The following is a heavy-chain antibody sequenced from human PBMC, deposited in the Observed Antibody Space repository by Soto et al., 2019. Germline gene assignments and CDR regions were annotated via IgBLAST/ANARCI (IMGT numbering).Heavy chain of an antibody. CDR2: ISAYNGNT. V-gene: IGHV1-18*01. CDR1: GYTFTSYG. J-gene: IGHJ6*02. CDR3: AREPLVVVPAAYQYGMAV. Sequence: ASVKVSCKASGYTFTSYGISWVRQAPGQGLEWMGWISAYNGNTNYAQKLQGRVTMTTDTSTSTAYMELRSLRSDDTAVYYCAREPLVVVPAAYQYGMAVWGQGTTVTV. D-gene: IGHD2-2*01.